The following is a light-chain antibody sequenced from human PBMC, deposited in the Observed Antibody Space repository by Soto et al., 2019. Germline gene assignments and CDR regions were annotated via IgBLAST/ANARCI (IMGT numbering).Light chain of an antibody. V-gene: IGLV2-8*01. CDR3: SSHAGSNNLV. J-gene: IGLJ3*02. CDR1: NSDVGGYNY. Sequence: QSALTQPRSVSGSPGQSVAISCSGTNSDVGGYNYVSWYQHHPGKAPKFLIYEVSRRPFGVPDRFSGSKSGNTASLTVSGLQAEDEADYYCSSHAGSNNLVFGGGTKLTVL. CDR2: EVS.